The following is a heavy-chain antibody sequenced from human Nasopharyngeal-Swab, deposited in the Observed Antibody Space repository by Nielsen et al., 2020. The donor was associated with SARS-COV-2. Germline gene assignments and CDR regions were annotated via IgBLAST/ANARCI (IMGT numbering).Heavy chain of an antibody. CDR3: AKDFNVDTAMVTYYYGMDV. CDR1: GFTFDVYA. D-gene: IGHD5-18*01. J-gene: IGHJ6*02. V-gene: IGHV3-9*01. Sequence: SLKISCAASGFTFDVYAMHWVRQAPGKGLEWVSGISWNSGTTGYADSVKGRFTISRDNAKSSLYLQMNSLRAEDTALYYCAKDFNVDTAMVTYYYGMDVWGQGTTVTVSS. CDR2: ISWNSGTT.